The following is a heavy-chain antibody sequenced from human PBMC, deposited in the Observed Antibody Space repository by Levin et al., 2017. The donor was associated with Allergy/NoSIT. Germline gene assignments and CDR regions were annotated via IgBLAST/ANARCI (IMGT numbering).Heavy chain of an antibody. CDR3: ARDSTDCSGDSCYSGGDY. J-gene: IGHJ4*02. CDR1: GFTFSNYW. Sequence: QPGGSLRLSCAASGFTFSNYWMSWVRQAPGKGLEWVANIKQDGSEKYYVDSVKGRFTISRDNAKNSLYLQMNSLRAEDTAVYYCARDSTDCSGDSCYSGGDYWGQGTLVTVSS. CDR2: IKQDGSEK. D-gene: IGHD2-15*01. V-gene: IGHV3-7*01.